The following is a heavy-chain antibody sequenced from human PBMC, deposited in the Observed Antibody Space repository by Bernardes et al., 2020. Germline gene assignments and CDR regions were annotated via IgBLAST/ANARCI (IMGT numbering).Heavy chain of an antibody. CDR3: ASFPGFLEWSPSGMDV. D-gene: IGHD3-3*01. Sequence: SETLSLTCTVSGGSISSSSYYWGWIRQPPGKGLEWIGSIYYSGSTYYNPSLKSRVTISVDTSKNTLYLQMNSLRAEDTAVYYCASFPGFLEWSPSGMDVWGQGTTVTVSS. V-gene: IGHV4-39*01. CDR1: GGSISSSSYY. J-gene: IGHJ6*02. CDR2: IYYSGST.